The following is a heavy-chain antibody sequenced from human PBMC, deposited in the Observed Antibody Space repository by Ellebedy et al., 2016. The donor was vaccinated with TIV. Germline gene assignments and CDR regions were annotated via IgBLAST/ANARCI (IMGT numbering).Heavy chain of an antibody. CDR3: ARDAPDGSGSWYFDL. CDR2: ISSGGDDI. V-gene: IGHV3-48*02. CDR1: GFNFRSHT. D-gene: IGHD3-22*01. J-gene: IGHJ2*01. Sequence: GGSLRLXCATSGFNFRSHTMNWVRQAPGKGLEWVSYISSGGDDIYYADSVKGRFTISRDNGRYLLYLQINRLRDEDTAVYYCARDAPDGSGSWYFDLWGRGTLVTVSS.